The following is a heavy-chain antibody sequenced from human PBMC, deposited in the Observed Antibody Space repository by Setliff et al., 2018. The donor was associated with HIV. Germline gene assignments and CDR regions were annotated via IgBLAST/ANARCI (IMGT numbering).Heavy chain of an antibody. CDR2: IYYSGST. J-gene: IGHJ4*02. Sequence: SETLSLTCTVSGDSIGSSSYYWAWIRQPPGKGLEWIGNIYYSGSTYYNPSLKTRVTISVDGSKNQFSLKLSSVTAADTAVYYCARHGVDDTSANYFRFGVHDHWGQGTLVTVSS. V-gene: IGHV4-39*01. CDR1: GDSIGSSSYY. CDR3: ARHGVDDTSANYFRFGVHDH. D-gene: IGHD3-22*01.